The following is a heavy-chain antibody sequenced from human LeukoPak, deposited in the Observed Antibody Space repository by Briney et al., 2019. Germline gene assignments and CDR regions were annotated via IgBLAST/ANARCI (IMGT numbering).Heavy chain of an antibody. V-gene: IGHV3-74*01. D-gene: IGHD1-7*01. CDR3: ARPDLMRELRFDP. CDR2: INNDGSST. J-gene: IGHJ5*02. Sequence: GGSLRLSCAASGFTFSNYWMHWVRQAPGKGLVWVSCINNDGSSTDYADSVKARFTISRDNAKNTLYLQMNSLRAEDTAVYYCARPDLMRELRFDPWGQGTLVTVSS. CDR1: GFTFSNYW.